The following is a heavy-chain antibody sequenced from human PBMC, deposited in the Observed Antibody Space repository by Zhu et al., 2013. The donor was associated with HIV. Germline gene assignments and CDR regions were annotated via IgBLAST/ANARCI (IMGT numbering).Heavy chain of an antibody. J-gene: IGHJ4*02. V-gene: IGHV1-2*02. CDR3: ARVAGRKDYYDNSGYCDF. CDR2: INPKTGAT. Sequence: QVQVVQSGAEVKKPGASVKVSCKTSGYSFTGYFIHWVRQAPGQGLEWMGWINPKTGATHYAQKFQGGVTMTGDTSTTTTYMQLNRLRSDDTAVYYCARVAGRKDYYDNSGYCDFWGQGTLVTVSS. CDR1: GYSFTGYF. D-gene: IGHD3-22*01.